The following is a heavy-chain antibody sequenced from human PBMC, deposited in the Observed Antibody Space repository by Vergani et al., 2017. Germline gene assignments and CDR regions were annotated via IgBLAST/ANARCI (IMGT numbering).Heavy chain of an antibody. D-gene: IGHD6-13*01. Sequence: QVQLQESGPGLVKPSETLSLTCTVSGGSISSYYWSWIRQPPGKGLEWIGYIYYSGSTNYNPSLKSRVTIPVDTSKNQFSLKLSSVTAADTAVYYCARVRPIALYYYYYYMDVWGKGTTVTVSS. J-gene: IGHJ6*03. CDR3: ARVRPIALYYYYYYMDV. V-gene: IGHV4-59*01. CDR1: GGSISSYY. CDR2: IYYSGST.